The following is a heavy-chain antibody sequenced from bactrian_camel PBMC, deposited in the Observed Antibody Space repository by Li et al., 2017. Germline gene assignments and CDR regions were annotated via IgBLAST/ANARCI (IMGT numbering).Heavy chain of an antibody. V-gene: IGHV3S40*01. CDR2: ILASGSGA. CDR3: LCGWIGTRDSY. CDR1: GLTFRAFD. Sequence: DVQLVESGGGLVQPGGSLTLTCTDSGLTFRAFDMSWVRQAPGKGLEWVATILASGSGAHYPDSVEGRFTIFQDNGNNTVYLEMNSLKPDDTAMYYCLCGWIGTRDSYWGQGTQVTVS. J-gene: IGHJ4*01.